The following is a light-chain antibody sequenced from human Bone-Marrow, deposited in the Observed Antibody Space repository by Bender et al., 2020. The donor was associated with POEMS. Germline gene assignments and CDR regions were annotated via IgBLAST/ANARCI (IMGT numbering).Light chain of an antibody. CDR2: EVT. J-gene: IGLJ1*01. CDR1: SSDVGGYDS. V-gene: IGLV2-14*01. Sequence: HSALTQPASVSGSPGQSITISCSGISSDVGGYDSVSWYQHHPGKAPKLMIFEVTKRPSGVPDRFSASKSGNTASLTVSGLQAEDEADYYCCSYTSSGTLYIFGTGTKVTVL. CDR3: CSYTSSGTLYI.